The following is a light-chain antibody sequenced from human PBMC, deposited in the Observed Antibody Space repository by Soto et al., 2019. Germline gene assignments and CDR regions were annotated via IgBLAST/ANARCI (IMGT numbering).Light chain of an antibody. CDR2: AAS. CDR3: QKYDGAPLT. Sequence: DIQMTQSPSSLSASVGDRVTITCRAGQDINIYLAWYQQKPGKVPKLLISAASTLQSGVPSRFSGSGSGTDFTLTISSLQPEDVATYYCQKYDGAPLTFGRGTKVEIK. V-gene: IGKV1-27*01. J-gene: IGKJ4*01. CDR1: QDINIY.